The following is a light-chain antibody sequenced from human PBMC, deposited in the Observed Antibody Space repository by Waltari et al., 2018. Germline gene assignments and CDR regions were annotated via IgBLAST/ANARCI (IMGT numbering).Light chain of an antibody. CDR2: GNN. J-gene: IGLJ2*01. Sequence: QSVLTQPPSVSGTPGQRVTISCSGSTSNLGAGHDVHWYQHLPGTAPKLLMYGNNNRPSGVPDRFSGSKSGTSASLAITGLQADDEADYFCQSFDNMLSGGVVFGGGTKLAVL. CDR3: QSFDNMLSGGVV. V-gene: IGLV1-40*01. CDR1: TSNLGAGHD.